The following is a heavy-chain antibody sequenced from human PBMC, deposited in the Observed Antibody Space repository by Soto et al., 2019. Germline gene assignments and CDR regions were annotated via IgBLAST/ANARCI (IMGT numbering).Heavy chain of an antibody. V-gene: IGHV3-11*01. CDR3: ARAAYDTSGFYPYYSNYYGLDV. CDR2: ISSSGTTI. J-gene: IGHJ6*02. Sequence: PGGSLRLSCAASGFTSSDYYMSWIRQAPGKGLEWVSYISSSGTTIYYADSVKGRFTISRDNAKNSLFLQMSSLRAEDTALYYCARAAYDTSGFYPYYSNYYGLDVWGQGTTVTVSS. D-gene: IGHD3-22*01. CDR1: GFTSSDYY.